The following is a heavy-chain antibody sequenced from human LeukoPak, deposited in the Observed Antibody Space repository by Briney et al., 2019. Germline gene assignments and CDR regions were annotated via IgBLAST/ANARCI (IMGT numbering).Heavy chain of an antibody. V-gene: IGHV1-69*05. CDR2: IIPIFGTA. CDR3: AREPPATGYYDY. J-gene: IGHJ4*02. CDR1: GGTFSSYA. D-gene: IGHD3-9*01. Sequence: ASVKVSCKASGGTFSSYAISWVRQAPGQGLEWMGGIIPIFGTANYAQKFQGRVTMTRDMSTSTVFMELTSLRSEDTAVYFCAREPPATGYYDYWGQGTLVTVSS.